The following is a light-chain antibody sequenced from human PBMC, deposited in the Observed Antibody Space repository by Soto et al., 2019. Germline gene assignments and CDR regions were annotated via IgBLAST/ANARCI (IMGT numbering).Light chain of an antibody. V-gene: IGKV3-15*01. Sequence: EIVMTQSPATLSVSAGERCTLSCLAIQSVSNNYLAWYQQKPGQVPRLLIYDTSTRATGVPARFSGSRSGTEFTLTINSLQSEDFAVYYCQRYNNWPPDTFGQGTRLEIK. CDR2: DTS. J-gene: IGKJ5*01. CDR1: QSVSNN. CDR3: QRYNNWPPDT.